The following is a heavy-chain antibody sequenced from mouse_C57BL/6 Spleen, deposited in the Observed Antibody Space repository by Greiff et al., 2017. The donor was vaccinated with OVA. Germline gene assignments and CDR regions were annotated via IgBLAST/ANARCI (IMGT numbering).Heavy chain of an antibody. Sequence: QVQLQQPGAELVKPGASVKMSCKASGYTFTSYWITWVKQRPGQGLEWIGDIYPGSGSTNYNEKFKSKATLTVDTSSSTAYMQLSSLTSEDSAVYYCARRGNYGNYDSAMDYWGQGTSVTVSS. CDR3: ARRGNYGNYDSAMDY. V-gene: IGHV1-55*01. CDR1: GYTFTSYW. J-gene: IGHJ4*01. D-gene: IGHD2-1*01. CDR2: IYPGSGST.